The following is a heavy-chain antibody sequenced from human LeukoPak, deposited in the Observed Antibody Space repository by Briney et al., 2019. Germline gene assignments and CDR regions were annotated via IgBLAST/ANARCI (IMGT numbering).Heavy chain of an antibody. D-gene: IGHD6-13*01. Sequence: SETLSLTCAVYGGSFSGYYWSWIRQPPGKGLEWIGEINHSGSTNYNPSLKSRVTISVDTSKNQFSLKLSSVTAADTAVYYCAMFVVAAATDAFDIWGQGTMVTVSS. CDR2: INHSGST. CDR3: AMFVVAAATDAFDI. V-gene: IGHV4-34*01. CDR1: GGSFSGYY. J-gene: IGHJ3*02.